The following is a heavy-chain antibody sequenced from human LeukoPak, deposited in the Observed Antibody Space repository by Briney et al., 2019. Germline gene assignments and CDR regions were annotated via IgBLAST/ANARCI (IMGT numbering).Heavy chain of an antibody. V-gene: IGHV4-34*01. Sequence: AAETLSLTCAVYGGSFSDYYWSWIHLPPGKGLEWIGEINHSGSTNYNPSLKSRVTISVDTSKNQFSLKLSSVTAADTAVYYCARGGYSINWADAFDIWGQGTMVTVSS. CDR3: ARGGYSINWADAFDI. D-gene: IGHD6-13*01. CDR1: GGSFSDYY. CDR2: INHSGST. J-gene: IGHJ3*02.